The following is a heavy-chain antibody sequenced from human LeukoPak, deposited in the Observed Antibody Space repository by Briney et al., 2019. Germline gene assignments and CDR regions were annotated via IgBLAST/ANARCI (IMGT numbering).Heavy chain of an antibody. D-gene: IGHD2-2*01. CDR2: IGVSGSTM. J-gene: IGHJ4*02. CDR3: ARERYCSSTSCPHGDLDY. CDR1: GFTFSSYE. V-gene: IGHV3-48*03. Sequence: GGSLRLSCAASGFTFSSYEMNWVRQAPGKGLEWVSYIGVSGSTMYYAESVKGRFTISRDNAKNSLYMQMNSLRAEDTAVYYCARERYCSSTSCPHGDLDYWGQGTLVSVSS.